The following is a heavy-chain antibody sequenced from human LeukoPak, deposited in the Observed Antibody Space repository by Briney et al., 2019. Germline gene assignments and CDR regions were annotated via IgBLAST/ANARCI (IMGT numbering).Heavy chain of an antibody. CDR2: ISVSGGNT. CDR1: GFTFNNYA. J-gene: IGHJ4*02. D-gene: IGHD3-10*01. CDR3: AEGGSANTLG. V-gene: IGHV3-23*01. Sequence: PGGSLRLSCAASGFTFNNYAMSWVRQAPGKGLEWVSGISVSGGNTDYADSVKGRFTISRDNSKNTLYLEMNSLRADDTAVYYCAEGGSANTLGWGQGTLVTVSS.